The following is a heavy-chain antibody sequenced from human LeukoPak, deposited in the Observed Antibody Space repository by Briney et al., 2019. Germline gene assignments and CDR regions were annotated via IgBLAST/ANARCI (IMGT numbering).Heavy chain of an antibody. J-gene: IGHJ5*02. CDR3: VREAGYCSSVCLKSNWFDP. Sequence: QPGGSLRLSCAASGFPFSNHAKSWVRQPPGKGLEWVAAISNGNTYYADSVRGRFTISRDDSRNMVYLQMNSLRDEDTALYYCVREAGYCSSVCLKSNWFDPWGQGTLVTVSS. V-gene: IGHV3-23*01. CDR1: GFPFSNHA. CDR2: ISNGNT. D-gene: IGHD2-8*02.